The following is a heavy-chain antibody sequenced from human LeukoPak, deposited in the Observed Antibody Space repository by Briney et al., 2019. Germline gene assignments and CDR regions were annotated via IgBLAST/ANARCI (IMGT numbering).Heavy chain of an antibody. CDR3: ATGRGIQLWYGAPPLNY. J-gene: IGHJ4*02. V-gene: IGHV1-24*01. Sequence: ASVKVSCKVSGYTLTELSMHWVRQAPGKGLEWMGGFDSEDGEIIYAQKFQGRVTMTEDTSTDTAYMELSSLRSEDTAVYYCATGRGIQLWYGAPPLNYWGQGTLVTVSS. D-gene: IGHD5-18*01. CDR1: GYTLTELS. CDR2: FDSEDGEI.